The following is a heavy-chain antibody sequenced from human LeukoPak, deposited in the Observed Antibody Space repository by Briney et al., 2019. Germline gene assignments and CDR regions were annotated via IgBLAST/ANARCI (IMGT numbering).Heavy chain of an antibody. CDR3: VRSPAASLGYFDS. CDR1: GFILNDYA. J-gene: IGHJ4*02. V-gene: IGHV3-43D*03. D-gene: IGHD7-27*01. Sequence: PGGSLRLSCAVSGFILNDYALHWVRQVPGKGLEWLSFSGWTGIGTDYGDSVKGRFTISRDDSKNSLYLQMHSLRSEDSALYYCVRSPAASLGYFDSWGQGTLVTVSS. CDR2: SGWTGIGT.